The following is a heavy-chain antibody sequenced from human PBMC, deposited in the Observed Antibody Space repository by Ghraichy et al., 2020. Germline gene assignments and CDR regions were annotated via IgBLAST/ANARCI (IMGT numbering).Heavy chain of an antibody. CDR3: AKERLPYGSGTHDY. CDR1: GFTFSNYA. CDR2: IGRSGGNT. D-gene: IGHD3-10*01. V-gene: IGHV3-23*01. Sequence: GGSLRLSCAASGFTFSNYAMTWVRQAPGKGLRWVSGIGRSGGNTYYADSVKGRFSISRDNYKNTLYLQMNSLRAEATAIYFCAKERLPYGSGTHDYWGQGTLVTVSS. J-gene: IGHJ4*02.